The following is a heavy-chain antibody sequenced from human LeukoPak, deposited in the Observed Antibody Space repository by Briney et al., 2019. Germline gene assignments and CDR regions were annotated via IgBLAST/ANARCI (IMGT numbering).Heavy chain of an antibody. CDR2: IYTSGST. CDR1: GGSISSGSYY. J-gene: IGHJ4*02. Sequence: ASETLSLTCTVSGGSISSGSYYWSWIRQPAGKGLEWIGRIYTSGSTNYNPSLKSRVTISVDTSKNQFPLKLSSVTAADTAVYYCARSNLLRYFDWELDYWGQGTLVTVSS. V-gene: IGHV4-61*02. D-gene: IGHD3-9*01. CDR3: ARSNLLRYFDWELDY.